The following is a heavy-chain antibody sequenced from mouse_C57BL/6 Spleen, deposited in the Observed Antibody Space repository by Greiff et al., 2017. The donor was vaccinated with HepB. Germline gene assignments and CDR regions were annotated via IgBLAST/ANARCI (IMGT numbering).Heavy chain of an antibody. CDR2: IDPEGGDT. Sequence: EVQLQQSGAELVRPGASVKLSCTASGFNIKDYYMHWVKQRPERGLEWIGRIDPEGGDTEYAPKFQGKATMTADTSSNTAYLQLSSLTSEDTAVYYCTPRYYYAMEDWGKGTTVTVSS. CDR3: TPRYYYAMED. D-gene: IGHD2-10*02. CDR1: GFNIKDYY. J-gene: IGHJ4*01. V-gene: IGHV14-1*01.